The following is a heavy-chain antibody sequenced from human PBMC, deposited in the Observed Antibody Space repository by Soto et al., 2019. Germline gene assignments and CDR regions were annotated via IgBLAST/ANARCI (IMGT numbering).Heavy chain of an antibody. V-gene: IGHV1-69*06. CDR3: ARDMTRTVVPYFDF. CDR2: IIPISGAA. D-gene: IGHD1-7*01. Sequence: QVQLVQSGAEVKKPGSSVKVSCKASEGTFSNYVVNWGRQAPGQGLEWMGRIIPISGAANYAQKFQGRVTITADKSTSTSYMELSSLRSEDTAVYYCARDMTRTVVPYFDFWGQGTLVTVSS. CDR1: EGTFSNYV. J-gene: IGHJ4*02.